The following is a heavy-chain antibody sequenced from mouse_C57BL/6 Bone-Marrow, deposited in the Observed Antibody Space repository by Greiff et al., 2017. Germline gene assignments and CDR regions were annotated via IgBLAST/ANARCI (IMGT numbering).Heavy chain of an antibody. CDR3: ARERLRHGLIAY. CDR1: GYTFTSYG. J-gene: IGHJ3*01. V-gene: IGHV1-81*01. D-gene: IGHD2-4*01. CDR2: IYPRSGNT. Sequence: QVQLQQSGAELARPGASVKLSCKASGYTFTSYGISWVKQRTGQGLEWIGEIYPRSGNTYYNEKFKGKATLTADKSSSTAYMELRSLTSEDSAVYVCARERLRHGLIAYWGQGTLVTVSA.